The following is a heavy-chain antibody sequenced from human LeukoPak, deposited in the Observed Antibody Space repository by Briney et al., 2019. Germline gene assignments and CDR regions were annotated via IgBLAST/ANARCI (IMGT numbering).Heavy chain of an antibody. CDR1: GFTFSSYS. Sequence: GGSLRLSCAASGFTFSSYSMNWVRQAPGKGLEWVSSISSSSSYIYYADSVKGRFTISRDNAKNSLYLQMNSLRAEDTAVYYCARVYIVVVTAMRHDAFDIWGQGTMVTVSS. D-gene: IGHD2-21*02. CDR3: ARVYIVVVTAMRHDAFDI. CDR2: ISSSSSYI. J-gene: IGHJ3*02. V-gene: IGHV3-21*01.